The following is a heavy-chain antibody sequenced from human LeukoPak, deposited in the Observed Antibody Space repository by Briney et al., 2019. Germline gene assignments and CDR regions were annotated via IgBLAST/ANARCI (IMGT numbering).Heavy chain of an antibody. CDR3: AGGDHGKPNRLDY. J-gene: IGHJ4*02. CDR2: IIPILGIA. Sequence: SVKLSCKASGGTFTSYTISWVRQAPGQGLEWMGGIIPILGIANYAQKFQGRVTITADKSTLTAYMELSSLRSEDTAVYYCAGGDHGKPNRLDYWGRGTLVTVSS. D-gene: IGHD4/OR15-4a*01. V-gene: IGHV1-69*02. CDR1: GGTFTSYT.